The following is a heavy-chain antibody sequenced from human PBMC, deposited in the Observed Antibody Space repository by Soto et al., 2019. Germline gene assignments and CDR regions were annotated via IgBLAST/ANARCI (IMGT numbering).Heavy chain of an antibody. Sequence: GSLRLSCAASGCTFSNYYMSWIRKAPGKGLEWISAISSSGGSTYYADSVKGRFTISRDNSKNTLFLQMNNLRPDDTAVYYCAKGWEYQLHYFDSWGQGTLVTVSS. J-gene: IGHJ4*02. CDR1: GCTFSNYY. CDR2: ISSSGGST. V-gene: IGHV3-23*01. D-gene: IGHD2-2*01. CDR3: AKGWEYQLHYFDS.